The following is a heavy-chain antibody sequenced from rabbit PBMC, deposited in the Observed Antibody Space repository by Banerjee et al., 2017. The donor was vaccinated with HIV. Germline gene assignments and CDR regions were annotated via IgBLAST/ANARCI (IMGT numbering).Heavy chain of an antibody. CDR1: GFSFSSVYD. J-gene: IGHJ4*01. CDR3: ARGVL. CDR2: IGTADGNT. Sequence: QEQLEESGGDLVKPEGSLTLTCTASGFSFSSVYDMCWVRQAPGKGLEWIACIGTADGNTFYANWAKGRFTISKTPSTTVTLQLTSLTVADTATYFCARGVLWGPGTLVTVS. V-gene: IGHV1S45*01.